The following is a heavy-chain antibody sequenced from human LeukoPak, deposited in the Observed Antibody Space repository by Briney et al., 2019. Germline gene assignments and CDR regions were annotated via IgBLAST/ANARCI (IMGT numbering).Heavy chain of an antibody. CDR1: GGSINGYY. D-gene: IGHD6-19*01. J-gene: IGHJ4*02. CDR3: ARYSSGLYYYFDY. Sequence: PSETLSLTCTVSGGSINGYYWSWIRQPPGKGLEWIAYIYYRGNTNYNPSLKSRVAISVDTSKNQFSLRLSSVTAADTAIYYCARYSSGLYYYFDYWGQGTVVTVSS. CDR2: IYYRGNT. V-gene: IGHV4-59*01.